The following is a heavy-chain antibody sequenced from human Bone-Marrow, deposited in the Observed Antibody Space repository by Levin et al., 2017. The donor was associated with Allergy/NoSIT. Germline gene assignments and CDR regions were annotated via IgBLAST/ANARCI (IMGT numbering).Heavy chain of an antibody. V-gene: IGHV1-18*01. CDR3: ARDRTAVMYATPDASDI. J-gene: IGHJ3*02. CDR2: TSAHSGNT. D-gene: IGHD2-8*02. Sequence: GESLKISCKASGYAFVRYGLSWVRQAPGQGLEWMAWTSAHSGNTNYAQKVQGRVTVTTDTSTSTAYMELRSLRSDDTAICFCARDRTAVMYATPDASDIWGQGTMVTVSS. CDR1: GYAFVRYG.